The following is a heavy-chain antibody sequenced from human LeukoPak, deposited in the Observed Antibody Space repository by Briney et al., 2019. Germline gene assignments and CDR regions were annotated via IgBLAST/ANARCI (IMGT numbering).Heavy chain of an antibody. D-gene: IGHD3-3*01. CDR2: INQDGSQK. J-gene: IGHJ6*03. Sequence: GGSLRLSCAASGFTFSASWMSWVRQAPGKGLEWVANINQDGSQKYYVDSVEGRFTISRDNAKNTLYLQMNSLRAEDTAVYYCAREGAYYDFWSGYDMDVWGKGTTVTVSS. CDR1: GFTFSASW. V-gene: IGHV3-7*01. CDR3: AREGAYYDFWSGYDMDV.